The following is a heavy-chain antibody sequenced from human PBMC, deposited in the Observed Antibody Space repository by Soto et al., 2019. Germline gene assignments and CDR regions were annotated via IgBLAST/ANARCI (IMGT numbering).Heavy chain of an antibody. Sequence: GGSLRLSCAAPGFTFSSYGMHWVRQAPGKGLEWVAVISSDSSKTYYADSVKGRFTISRDNSKNTLYLQMNSLRAEDTAVYYCAKGTTASFWSGYYHVYWGQGTLVTVSS. J-gene: IGHJ4*02. D-gene: IGHD3-3*01. V-gene: IGHV3-30*18. CDR3: AKGTTASFWSGYYHVY. CDR1: GFTFSSYG. CDR2: ISSDSSKT.